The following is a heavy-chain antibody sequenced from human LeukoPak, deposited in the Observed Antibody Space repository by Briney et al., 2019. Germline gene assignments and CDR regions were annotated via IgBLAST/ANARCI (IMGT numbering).Heavy chain of an antibody. Sequence: GGSLRLSCSASGFSVSSYSMRWVRQAPGKGLEYVSAISDSGGSTYYADSVKGRFTISKNNPKNTQYLQMTAQRAEARAFNCVVRGYFSGAYGMHVGGQRTTV. D-gene: IGHD2-15*01. CDR3: VRGYFSGAYGMHV. V-gene: IGHV3-64D*09. CDR1: GFSVSSYS. J-gene: IGHJ6*02. CDR2: ISDSGGST.